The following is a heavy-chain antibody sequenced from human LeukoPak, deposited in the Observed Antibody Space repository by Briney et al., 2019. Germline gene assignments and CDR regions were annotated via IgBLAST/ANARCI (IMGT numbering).Heavy chain of an antibody. CDR1: GDSISSGGSF. CDR2: IYYSGTT. V-gene: IGHV4-31*03. D-gene: IGHD2-2*01. CDR3: ARQCSSISCYYYYGMDV. Sequence: SQTLSLTCTVSGDSISSGGSFWTWIRQHPGKGLEWVGYIYYSGTTYYNPSLKSRVTISVNTSKNQFSLKLSSVTAADTAVYFCARQCSSISCYYYYGMDVWGQGTTVTVSS. J-gene: IGHJ6*02.